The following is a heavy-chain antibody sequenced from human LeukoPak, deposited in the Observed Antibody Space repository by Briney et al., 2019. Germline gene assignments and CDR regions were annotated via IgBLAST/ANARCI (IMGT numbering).Heavy chain of an antibody. CDR2: ISGSGSTI. CDR3: ARHSGVRGYYYGMDV. V-gene: IGHV3-11*01. Sequence: GGSLRLSCAASGFTFSDHYMSWIRQAPGKGLEWVSYISGSGSTIYYADSVKGRFTISRDNAKNSLYLQMNSLRAEDTAVYYCARHSGVRGYYYGMDVWGQGTAVTVSS. CDR1: GFTFSDHY. D-gene: IGHD3-10*01. J-gene: IGHJ6*02.